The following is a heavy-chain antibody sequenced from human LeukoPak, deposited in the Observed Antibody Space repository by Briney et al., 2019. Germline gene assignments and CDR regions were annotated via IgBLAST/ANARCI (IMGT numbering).Heavy chain of an antibody. CDR3: ARGLCSNSTCYILDF. J-gene: IGHJ4*02. CDR2: IIPIFGTT. D-gene: IGHD2/OR15-2a*01. Sequence: TVKVSCKASGYTFTSYGISWVRQAPGQGLEWMGGIIPIFGTTNYAQKFQDRVTMTRDMSTNTVYMELSSLGSEDTAVYYCARGLCSNSTCYILDFWGQGTLVTVSS. V-gene: IGHV1-69*05. CDR1: GYTFTSYG.